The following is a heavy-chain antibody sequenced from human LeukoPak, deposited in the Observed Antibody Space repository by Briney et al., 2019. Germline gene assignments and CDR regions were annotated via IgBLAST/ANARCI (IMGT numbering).Heavy chain of an antibody. CDR3: AKGLYGSGYNMDV. V-gene: IGHV3-9*01. Sequence: GGSLRLSCAASGFTFDDYAMHWVRQAPGKGLEWVSGISWNSGSIGYADSMKGRFTISRDNAKNSLYLQMNSLRAEDTALYYCAKGLYGSGYNMDVWGKGTTVTVSS. J-gene: IGHJ6*03. CDR1: GFTFDDYA. CDR2: ISWNSGSI. D-gene: IGHD3-10*01.